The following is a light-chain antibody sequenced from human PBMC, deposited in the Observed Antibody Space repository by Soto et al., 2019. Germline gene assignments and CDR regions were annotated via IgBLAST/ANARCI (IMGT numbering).Light chain of an antibody. Sequence: QSSLPKPPSSSSTPGQTGTISCSGSTSNIGTFYVYWYQHLPGTAPKLLIYLGDQRASGVSDRFSGSKSGTSASLAINGLRSDDEADYYCAAWDDNLNAYVFGSGTKVT. CDR1: TSNIGTFY. CDR2: LGD. V-gene: IGLV1-47*02. CDR3: AAWDDNLNAYV. J-gene: IGLJ1*01.